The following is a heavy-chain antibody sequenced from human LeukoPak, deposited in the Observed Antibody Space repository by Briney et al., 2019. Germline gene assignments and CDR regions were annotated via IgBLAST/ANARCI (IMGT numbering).Heavy chain of an antibody. CDR1: GFTFRTSG. D-gene: IGHD3-10*01. J-gene: IGHJ4*02. Sequence: GGSLRLSCTASGFTFRTSGMHWVRQAPGKGLEWVGFIQHDETEIYSADSVRGRFTFSRDNFKSTVYLQMNSLRVEDSAVYYCARESGATKIGQLLNYWGQGALVSVSS. CDR3: ARESGATKIGQLLNY. V-gene: IGHV3-30*02. CDR2: IQHDETEI.